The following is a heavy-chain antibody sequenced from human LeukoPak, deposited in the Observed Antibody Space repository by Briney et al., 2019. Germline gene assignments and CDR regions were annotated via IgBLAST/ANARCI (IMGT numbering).Heavy chain of an antibody. D-gene: IGHD3-3*01. Sequence: GGSLRLYCTASGFTFSTHSMNWVRQSPGKGLEWVSSIESSSSYIYYADSVKGRFTISRDNARNPLYLVMNSLRAEDTAVYYCASWYYDFWSGWSYMDVWGKGTMVTVSS. J-gene: IGHJ6*03. CDR3: ASWYYDFWSGWSYMDV. CDR2: IESSSSYI. V-gene: IGHV3-21*01. CDR1: GFTFSTHS.